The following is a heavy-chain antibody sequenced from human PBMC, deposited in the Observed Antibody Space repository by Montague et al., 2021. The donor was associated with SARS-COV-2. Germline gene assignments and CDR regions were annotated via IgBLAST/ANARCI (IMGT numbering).Heavy chain of an antibody. CDR2: IYYSGST. Sequence: SETLPLTCTVSGGSISSSSYYWGWIRQPPGKGLEWIGSIYYSGSTYYNPSLKSRVTISVDTSKNQFSLKLSSVTAADTAVYYCASPGVYYDSSGLLGFDYWGQGTLVTVSS. J-gene: IGHJ4*02. D-gene: IGHD3-22*01. CDR3: ASPGVYYDSSGLLGFDY. V-gene: IGHV4-39*01. CDR1: GGSISSSSYY.